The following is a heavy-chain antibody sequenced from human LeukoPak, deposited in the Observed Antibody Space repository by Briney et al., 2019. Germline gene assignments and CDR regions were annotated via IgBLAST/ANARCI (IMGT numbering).Heavy chain of an antibody. D-gene: IGHD4-17*01. CDR1: GFTFSSYG. CDR3: AKAGVPLTTVTNYFDY. J-gene: IGHJ4*02. CDR2: ISGSGGST. Sequence: GGTLRLSCAASGFTFSSYGMSWVRQAPGKGLEWVSAISGSGGSTYYADSVKGRFTISRGNSKNTLYLQMNSLRAEDTAVYYCAKAGVPLTTVTNYFDYWGQGTLVTVSS. V-gene: IGHV3-23*01.